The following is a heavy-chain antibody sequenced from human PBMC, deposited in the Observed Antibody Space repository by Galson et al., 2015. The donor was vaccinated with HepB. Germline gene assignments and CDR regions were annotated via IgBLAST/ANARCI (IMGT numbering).Heavy chain of an antibody. Sequence: SVKVSCKVSGYTLTELSMHWVRQAPGKGLEWMGGFDPEGGETIYAQKFQGRVTMTEDTSTDTAYMELSSLRSEDTAVYYCATGDKGGSSTPFDYWGQGTLVTVSS. CDR3: ATGDKGGSSTPFDY. V-gene: IGHV1-24*01. J-gene: IGHJ4*02. CDR1: GYTLTELS. D-gene: IGHD2-15*01. CDR2: FDPEGGET.